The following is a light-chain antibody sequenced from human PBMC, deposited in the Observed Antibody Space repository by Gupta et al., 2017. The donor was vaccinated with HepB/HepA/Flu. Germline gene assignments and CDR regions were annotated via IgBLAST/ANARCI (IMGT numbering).Light chain of an antibody. CDR1: STDVGAYHY. J-gene: IGLJ2*01. CDR3: LSYAGSNNLV. Sequence: SALTQRPSPAGSPGRAATISCPGTSTDVGAYHYVTWSHEHTGKAPTIKIYEVNKRPSGVPGRFSGSKSGNTASLTVSARAAEEDADYYLLSYAGSNNLVFGGGTKLTVL. V-gene: IGLV2-8*01. CDR2: EVN.